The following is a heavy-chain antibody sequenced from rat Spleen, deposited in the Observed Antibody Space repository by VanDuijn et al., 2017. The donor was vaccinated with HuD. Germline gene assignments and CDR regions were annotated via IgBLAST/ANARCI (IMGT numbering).Heavy chain of an antibody. Sequence: EVQLVESDGGLVQPGRSLKLSCAASGFTFSDYYMAWVRQAPTKGLEWVATINYDGSNTYYRDSVKGRFTISRDNAKSTLYLQMDSLRSEDTATYYCARRHYSGNWFAYWGQGTLVTVSS. D-gene: IGHD1-1*01. V-gene: IGHV5-29*01. J-gene: IGHJ3*01. CDR2: INYDGSNT. CDR1: GFTFSDYY. CDR3: ARRHYSGNWFAY.